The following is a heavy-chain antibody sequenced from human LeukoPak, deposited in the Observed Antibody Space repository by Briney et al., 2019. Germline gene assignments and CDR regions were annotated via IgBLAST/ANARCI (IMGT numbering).Heavy chain of an antibody. CDR1: GFTFSSYG. Sequence: GRSLRLSCAASGFTFSSYGMHWVRQAPGKGLEWVAVISYDGSNKYYADSVKGRFTISRDNSKNTLYLQMNGLRAEDTAVYYCAKGDIVVVVEGAGVDYWGQGTLVTVSS. D-gene: IGHD2-15*01. J-gene: IGHJ4*02. CDR2: ISYDGSNK. CDR3: AKGDIVVVVEGAGVDY. V-gene: IGHV3-30*18.